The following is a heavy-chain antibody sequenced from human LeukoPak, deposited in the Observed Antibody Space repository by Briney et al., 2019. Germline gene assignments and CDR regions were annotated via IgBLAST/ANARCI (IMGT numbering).Heavy chain of an antibody. D-gene: IGHD6-6*01. J-gene: IGHJ4*02. Sequence: GGSLRLSCAASGFTFSNYAMNWVRQAPGKGLEWVSAISGSGGSTYYADSVKGRFTISRDNSKNTLYLQMNSLRAEDTAVYYCAKDQQLVSHFDYWGQGTLVTVSS. CDR3: AKDQQLVSHFDY. V-gene: IGHV3-23*01. CDR1: GFTFSNYA. CDR2: ISGSGGST.